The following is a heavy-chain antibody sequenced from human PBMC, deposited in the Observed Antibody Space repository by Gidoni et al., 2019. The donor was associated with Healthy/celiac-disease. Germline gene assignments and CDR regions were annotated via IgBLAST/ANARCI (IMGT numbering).Heavy chain of an antibody. Sequence: QPPGKALEWLALIYWDDDKRYSPSLKSRLTITKDTSKNQVVLTMTNMDPVDTATYYCAHRISNYYDSSGLLGGVSPADAFDIWGQGTMVTVSS. V-gene: IGHV2-5*02. J-gene: IGHJ3*02. CDR3: AHRISNYYDSSGLLGGVSPADAFDI. D-gene: IGHD3-22*01. CDR2: IYWDDDK.